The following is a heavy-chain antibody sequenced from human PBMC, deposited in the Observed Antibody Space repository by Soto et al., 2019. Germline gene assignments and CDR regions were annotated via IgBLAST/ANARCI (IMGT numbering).Heavy chain of an antibody. CDR2: IDSGGST. D-gene: IGHD1-1*01. J-gene: IGHJ4*02. Sequence: AGSLRRSYEASGFTVSRNYMSWVRQAKGEGLEWVSVIDSGGSTYYADSVKGRFTISRDNSKNTLFLQMKSLRAEDTAVYYCARQFRDVYNAVEYWGQGALVTVSS. V-gene: IGHV3-53*01. CDR3: ARQFRDVYNAVEY. CDR1: GFTVSRNY.